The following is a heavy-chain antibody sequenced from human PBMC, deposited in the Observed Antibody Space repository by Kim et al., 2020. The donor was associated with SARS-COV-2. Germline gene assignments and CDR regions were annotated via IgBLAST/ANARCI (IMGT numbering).Heavy chain of an antibody. J-gene: IGHJ4*02. V-gene: IGHV4-31*03. CDR2: IYYSGST. D-gene: IGHD4-17*01. CDR1: GGSISSGGYY. CDR3: ARVPKYGDYFDY. Sequence: SETLSLTCTVSGGSISSGGYYWSWIRQHPGKGLEWIGYIYYSGSTYYNPSLKSRVTISVDTSKNQFSLKLSSVTAADTAVYYCARVPKYGDYFDYWGQGTLVTVSS.